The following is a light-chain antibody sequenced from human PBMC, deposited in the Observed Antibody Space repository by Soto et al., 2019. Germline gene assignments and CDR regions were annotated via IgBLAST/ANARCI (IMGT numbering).Light chain of an antibody. Sequence: QSVLTQPPSASGSPGQSVTISCIGTASDIGRYNYVSWYQHHPGKAPKLIIYEVTKRPSGVPDRFSGSKFGNTASLTVSGLQTDDEADYYCNSYVGSNNYVFGNGTKVTVL. CDR3: NSYVGSNNYV. J-gene: IGLJ1*01. CDR1: ASDIGRYNY. CDR2: EVT. V-gene: IGLV2-8*01.